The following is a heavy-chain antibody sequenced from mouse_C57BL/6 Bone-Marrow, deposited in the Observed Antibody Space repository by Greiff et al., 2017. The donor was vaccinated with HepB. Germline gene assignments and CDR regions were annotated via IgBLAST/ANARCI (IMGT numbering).Heavy chain of an antibody. CDR2: IDPSDSET. CDR1: GYTFTSYW. CDR3: ARYEGWLLSFAY. Sequence: VQLQQSGAELVRPGSSVKLSCKASGYTFTSYWMHWVKQRPIQGLEWIGNIDPSDSETHYNQKFKDKATLTVDKSSSTAYMQLSSLTSEDSAVYYCARYEGWLLSFAYWGQGTLVTVSA. D-gene: IGHD2-3*01. J-gene: IGHJ3*01. V-gene: IGHV1-52*01.